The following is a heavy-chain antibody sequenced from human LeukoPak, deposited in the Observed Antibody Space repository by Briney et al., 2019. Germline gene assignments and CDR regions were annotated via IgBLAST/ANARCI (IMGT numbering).Heavy chain of an antibody. D-gene: IGHD7-27*01. Sequence: GGSLRLSCAASGFTFSSYGMHWVRQAPGKGLEWVAVISNDGDNKYYADSVKGRFTISRDNSKNTLYLQINSLRAEDTAVYYCAKDGGLWVSAHWGDSWGRGTLVTVSS. J-gene: IGHJ4*02. CDR2: ISNDGDNK. CDR3: AKDGGLWVSAHWGDS. V-gene: IGHV3-30*18. CDR1: GFTFSSYG.